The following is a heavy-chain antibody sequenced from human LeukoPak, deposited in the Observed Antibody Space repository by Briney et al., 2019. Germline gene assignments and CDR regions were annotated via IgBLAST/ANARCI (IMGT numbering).Heavy chain of an antibody. CDR3: AQSPLGMV. D-gene: IGHD7-27*01. Sequence: SETLSLTCTVSGGSISGYYWSWIRQPPGKGLEWIGYIFYSGSTNYNPSLKSRVTISVDTSKNQFSLKLSSVTAADTAVYYCAQSPLGMVWGQGTLVTVSS. V-gene: IGHV4-59*01. J-gene: IGHJ4*02. CDR1: GGSISGYY. CDR2: IFYSGST.